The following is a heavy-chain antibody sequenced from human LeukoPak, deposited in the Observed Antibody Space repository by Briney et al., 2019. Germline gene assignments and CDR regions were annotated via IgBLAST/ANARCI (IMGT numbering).Heavy chain of an antibody. CDR2: ISSSSSYI. D-gene: IGHD3/OR15-3a*01. CDR1: GFTFSSYS. CDR3: ARGKPLDYVDAFDI. Sequence: PGGSLRLSCAASGFTFSSYSMNWVRQAPGKGLEWVSSISSSSSYIYYADSVKGRFTISRDNSKNTLYLQMNSLRAEDTAVYYCARGKPLDYVDAFDIWGQGTIVTVSS. J-gene: IGHJ3*02. V-gene: IGHV3-21*01.